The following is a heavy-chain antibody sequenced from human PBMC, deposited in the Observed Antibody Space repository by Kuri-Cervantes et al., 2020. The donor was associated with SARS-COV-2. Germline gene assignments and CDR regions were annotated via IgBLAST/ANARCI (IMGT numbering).Heavy chain of an antibody. J-gene: IGHJ3*02. V-gene: IGHV3-23*01. CDR3: AKVLVGFSYLDAFDI. CDR1: GFIFSNCA. CDR2: ISDSGGNT. D-gene: IGHD3-10*01. Sequence: GESLKISCAAAGFIFSNCAMNWVRQAPGKGLEWVSAISDSGGNTYYADSVKGRFTISRDNSKNTLYLQMNSLRAEDTAVYYCAKVLVGFSYLDAFDIWGQGTMVTVSS.